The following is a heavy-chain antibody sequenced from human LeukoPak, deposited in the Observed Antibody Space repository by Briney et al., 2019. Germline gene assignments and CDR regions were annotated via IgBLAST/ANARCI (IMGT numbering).Heavy chain of an antibody. CDR1: GYTFTGYY. CDR2: INPNSGGT. CDR3: ARRSRAMAGSSLFDY. J-gene: IGHJ4*02. Sequence: ASVKVSCKASGYTFTGYYMHWVRQAPGQGLEWMGWINPNSGGTNYAQKFQGRVTMTRGTSISTAYMELSRLRSDDTAVYYCARRSRAMAGSSLFDYWGQGTLVTVSS. D-gene: IGHD6-19*01. V-gene: IGHV1-2*02.